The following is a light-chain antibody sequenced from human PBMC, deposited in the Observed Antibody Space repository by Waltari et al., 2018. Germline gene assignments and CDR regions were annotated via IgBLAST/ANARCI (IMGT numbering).Light chain of an antibody. CDR2: TNI. J-gene: IGLJ3*02. CDR1: SSAIGNFNY. V-gene: IGLV2-8*01. CDR3: QSYDDSLSGYV. Sequence: QSALTQPPSASGSPGQSVTIPCSGRSSAIGNFNYASWYQQLPGRAPRLLISTNINRPSGVPDRISGSNSGTSASLVITGLQAEDEAEFYCQSYDDSLSGYVFGGGTKLTVL.